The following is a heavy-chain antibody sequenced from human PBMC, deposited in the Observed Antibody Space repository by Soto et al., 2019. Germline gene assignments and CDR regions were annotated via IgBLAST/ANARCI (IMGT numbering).Heavy chain of an antibody. CDR1: GGTFSSYT. CDR3: ARDGAGMGATSDY. J-gene: IGHJ4*02. D-gene: IGHD1-26*01. CDR2: IIPMFGTT. V-gene: IGHV1-69*12. Sequence: QVQLVQSGAEVKKPGSSVKVSCKASGGTFSSYTLNWVRQAPGPGLEWMGGIIPMFGTTDYAEKFRGRVTITADESTSTAYMELTGLRSEDTAFYYCARDGAGMGATSDYWGQGTLVTVSS.